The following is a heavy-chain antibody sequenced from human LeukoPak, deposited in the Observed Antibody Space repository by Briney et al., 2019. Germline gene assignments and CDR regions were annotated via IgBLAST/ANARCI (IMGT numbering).Heavy chain of an antibody. CDR3: AREVFSNYRGGFDI. V-gene: IGHV4-59*01. Sequence: SETLSLTCTVSGGSISSYYWSWIRQPPGKGLEWIGYISYSGNTNSNPSLKSRVTISVDTSKNQFSLKLSSVTAADTAVYYCAREVFSNYRGGFDIWGQGTLVTVSS. CDR2: ISYSGNT. CDR1: GGSISSYY. D-gene: IGHD4-11*01. J-gene: IGHJ3*02.